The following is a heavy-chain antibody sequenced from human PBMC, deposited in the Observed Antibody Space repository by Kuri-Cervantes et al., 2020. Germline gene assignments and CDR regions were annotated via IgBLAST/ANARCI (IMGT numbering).Heavy chain of an antibody. J-gene: IGHJ4*02. D-gene: IGHD6-19*01. V-gene: IGHV3-30-3*01. CDR3: AKEGSSSGRAGYFDY. CDR2: ISNDGNSQ. CDR1: GFSNHP. Sequence: GESLKIFCAASGFSNHPMHWVRQAPGKGLEWVAAISNDGNSQHYADSIKGRFTISRDNSKNTLYLQMNSLRGADTAFYYCAKEGSSSGRAGYFDYWGQGTLVTVSS.